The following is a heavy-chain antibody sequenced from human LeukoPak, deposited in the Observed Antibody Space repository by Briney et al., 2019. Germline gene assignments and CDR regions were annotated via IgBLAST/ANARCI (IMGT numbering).Heavy chain of an antibody. D-gene: IGHD2-15*01. CDR3: ASEYCSGGNCYFDY. CDR2: IFPGDSDT. Sequence: GEPLKISCKGSEYSFATYWIGWVRQMPGQDLEWMGIIFPGDSDTRYSPSFQGQVTISADKSISTAYLQWSSLKASDTAIYYCASEYCSGGNCYFDYWGQGTLVTVSS. J-gene: IGHJ4*02. CDR1: EYSFATYW. V-gene: IGHV5-51*01.